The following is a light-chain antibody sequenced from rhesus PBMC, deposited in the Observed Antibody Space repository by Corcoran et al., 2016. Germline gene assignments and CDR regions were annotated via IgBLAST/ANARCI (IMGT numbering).Light chain of an antibody. Sequence: DIQMTQSPSSLSASVGDKVTITCRASQGVSSWLAWYQQKPGKAPKLLIYDASSLESGVPSRFSGRGSGTDYTHTISSLQPDDFATYYCQQGYNTPLTFGGGTKVEIK. CDR1: QGVSSW. J-gene: IGKJ4*01. CDR3: QQGYNTPLT. CDR2: DAS. V-gene: IGKV1-18*01.